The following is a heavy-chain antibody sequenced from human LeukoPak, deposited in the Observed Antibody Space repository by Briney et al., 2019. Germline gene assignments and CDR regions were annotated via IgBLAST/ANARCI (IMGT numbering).Heavy chain of an antibody. CDR1: GYTFTDYY. D-gene: IGHD1-26*01. CDR2: INPNSGGT. J-gene: IGHJ4*02. CDR3: AREGPIVGATHLVDY. Sequence: ASVKVSCKAYGYTFTDYYMHWVRQAPGQGLEWMGWINPNSGGTNYAQKFQGRVTMTRDTSISTAYMELSRLRSDNTAVYYCAREGPIVGATHLVDYWGQGTLVTVSS. V-gene: IGHV1-2*02.